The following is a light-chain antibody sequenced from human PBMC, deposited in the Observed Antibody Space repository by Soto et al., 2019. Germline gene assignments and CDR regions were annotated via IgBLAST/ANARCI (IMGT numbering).Light chain of an antibody. J-gene: IGLJ1*01. CDR2: EVN. Sequence: QSALTQPASVSGSPGQSITISCTGTSRDIGHCNCVSWYQHHPGKAPKLMIYEVNNRPSGVSNRFSGSKSGNTASLTISGLQAADEADYYCSSFTSSSTYVFGTGTKLTVL. CDR3: SSFTSSSTYV. V-gene: IGLV2-14*01. CDR1: SRDIGHCNC.